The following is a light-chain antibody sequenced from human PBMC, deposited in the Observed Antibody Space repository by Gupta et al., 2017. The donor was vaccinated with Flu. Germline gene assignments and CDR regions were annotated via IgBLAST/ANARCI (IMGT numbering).Light chain of an antibody. V-gene: IGKV1-39*01. CDR1: QSISFY. Sequence: DIQMTQSPSSLSTSVGDIVTITCRASQSISFYLHWYQQKEGRPPNLLIYSASSLQTGVPSSFSGSGSGTNFTLTINKLQPEDFATYFCLQAANAPRTFGQGTKMEIK. CDR3: LQAANAPRT. J-gene: IGKJ2*01. CDR2: SAS.